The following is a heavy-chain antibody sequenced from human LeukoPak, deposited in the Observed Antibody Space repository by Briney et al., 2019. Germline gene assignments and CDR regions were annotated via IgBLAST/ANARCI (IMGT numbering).Heavy chain of an antibody. V-gene: IGHV1-69*05. Sequence: SVKVSCKASGGTFSSYAISWVRQAPGQGLEWMGGIIPIFGTANYAQKFQGRVTIITDESTSTAYMELSSLRSEDTAVYYCASSIAAAGIFDYWGQGTLVTVSS. D-gene: IGHD6-13*01. CDR3: ASSIAAAGIFDY. CDR1: GGTFSSYA. J-gene: IGHJ4*02. CDR2: IIPIFGTA.